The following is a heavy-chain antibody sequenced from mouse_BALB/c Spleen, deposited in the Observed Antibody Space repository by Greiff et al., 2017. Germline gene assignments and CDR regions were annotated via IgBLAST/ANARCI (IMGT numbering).Heavy chain of an antibody. CDR1: GYTFTSYW. V-gene: IGHV1S81*02. J-gene: IGHJ2*01. CDR3: ARSMDLPYYFDY. D-gene: IGHD2-3*01. CDR2: INPSNGRT. Sequence: VQLQQPGAELVKPGASVKLSCKASGYTFTSYWMHWVKQRPGQGLEWIGEINPSNGRTNYNEKFKSKATLTVDKSSSTAYMPLSSLTSEDSAVYYCARSMDLPYYFDYWGQGTTLTVSS.